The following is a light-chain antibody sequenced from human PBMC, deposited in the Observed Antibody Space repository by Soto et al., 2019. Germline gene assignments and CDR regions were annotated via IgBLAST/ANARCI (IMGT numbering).Light chain of an antibody. Sequence: ALTQPPSASGSPGQSVTISCTGTSSDVGGYHYVSWYQQHPGKAPKLMIYEVSKRPSGVPNRFPGSKSGNTASLTVSGLQADDEADYFCSSDAGSNIFVFRTGTKVTVL. J-gene: IGLJ1*01. CDR3: SSDAGSNIFV. CDR1: SSDVGGYHY. CDR2: EVS. V-gene: IGLV2-8*01.